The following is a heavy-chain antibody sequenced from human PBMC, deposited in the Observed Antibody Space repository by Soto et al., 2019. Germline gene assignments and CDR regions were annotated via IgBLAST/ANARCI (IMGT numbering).Heavy chain of an antibody. CDR3: AKDRSSSSSGWFDP. CDR2: ISWDGGST. Sequence: GGSLRLSCSASGFTFDDYTMHWVRQAPGKGLEWVSLISWDGGSTYYADSVKGRFTISRDNSKNSLYLQMNSLRTEDTALYYCAKDRSSSSSGWFDPWGQGTLVTVSS. V-gene: IGHV3-43*01. D-gene: IGHD6-6*01. CDR1: GFTFDDYT. J-gene: IGHJ5*02.